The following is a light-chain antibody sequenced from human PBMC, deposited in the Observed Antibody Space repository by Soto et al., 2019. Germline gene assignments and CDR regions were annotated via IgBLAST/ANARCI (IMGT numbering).Light chain of an antibody. V-gene: IGLV2-23*01. J-gene: IGLJ3*02. CDR2: EGS. Sequence: QSALTQPASVSGSPGQSITISCTRTSSDVGTHKFVSWYQQHPGKAPKLMIYEGSHRPSGVSDRFSGSTSANTASLTISGLQAEDEADYYCCSYAHSSVVFGGGTSVLFGGGTKLTVL. CDR3: CSYAHSSVVFGGGTSVL. CDR1: SSDVGTHKF.